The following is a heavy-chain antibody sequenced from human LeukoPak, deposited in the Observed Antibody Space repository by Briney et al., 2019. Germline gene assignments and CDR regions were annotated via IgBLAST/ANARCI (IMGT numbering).Heavy chain of an antibody. V-gene: IGHV4-59*01. CDR2: IYSSGST. CDR1: GGSISNNY. D-gene: IGHD3-22*01. J-gene: IGHJ4*02. Sequence: KTSETLSLTCTVSGGSISNNYWSWIRQPPGKGLEWIGYIYSSGSTNYNPSLRSRVTMSVDRSKSQFSLKLSSVTAADTAVYYCARGFYDSGGYSTPFGYRGQGTLVTISS. CDR3: ARGFYDSGGYSTPFGY.